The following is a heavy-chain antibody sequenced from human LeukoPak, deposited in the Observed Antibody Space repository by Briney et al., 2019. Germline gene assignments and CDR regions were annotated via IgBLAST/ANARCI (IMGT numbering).Heavy chain of an antibody. Sequence: SETLSLTCAVYGGSFSGYYWSWIRQPPGKGLEGIGEINHSGSTNYNPSLKSRVTISVDTSKNQFSLKLSSVTAADTAVYYCARSVGAVAAAPFDYWGQGTLVTVSS. CDR3: ARSVGAVAAAPFDY. J-gene: IGHJ4*02. V-gene: IGHV4-34*01. CDR2: INHSGST. CDR1: GGSFSGYY. D-gene: IGHD6-19*01.